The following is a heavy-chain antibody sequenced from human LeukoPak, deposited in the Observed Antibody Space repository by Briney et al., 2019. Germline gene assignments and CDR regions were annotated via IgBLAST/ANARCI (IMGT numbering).Heavy chain of an antibody. J-gene: IGHJ4*02. CDR2: IYYSGNT. CDR1: GGSISSSDYY. Sequence: PSETLSLTCTVSGGSISSSDYYWGWIRQPPGRGLEWIGSIYYSGNTYYNPSLKSRVTISVDTSKNQFSLKLSSVTAADTAVYYCARDTISGHFDYWGQGTLVTVSS. D-gene: IGHD6-25*01. CDR3: ARDTISGHFDY. V-gene: IGHV4-39*02.